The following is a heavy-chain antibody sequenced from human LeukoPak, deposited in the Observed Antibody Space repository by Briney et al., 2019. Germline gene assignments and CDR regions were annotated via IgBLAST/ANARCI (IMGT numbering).Heavy chain of an antibody. Sequence: PGGSLRLSCAASGFTFSNYAVHWVRQAPGKELEWVAVISKDGSNKYYADSVKGRFTISRDNSKNTLYLQMNSLRAEDTAVYYCARDGGMAGTVGYHYYYYGMDVWGQGTTVTVSS. CDR3: ARDGGMAGTVGYHYYYYGMDV. D-gene: IGHD6-19*01. CDR2: ISKDGSNK. J-gene: IGHJ6*02. V-gene: IGHV3-30-3*01. CDR1: GFTFSNYA.